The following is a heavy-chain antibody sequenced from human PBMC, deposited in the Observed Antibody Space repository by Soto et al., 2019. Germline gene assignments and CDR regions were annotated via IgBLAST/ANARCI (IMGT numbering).Heavy chain of an antibody. CDR3: GRDFYYYDSSGYFSSEYCFDW. Sequence: GGSLRLSCAAYGLSFSNYGMHWVRQAPGKGLEWVAVISHDGNYKFYADSVKGRFTISRDNSMNTLYLQMNSLSAEDTALYYCGRDFYYYDSSGYFSSEYCFDWWGQGTLVTVSS. V-gene: IGHV3-33*05. CDR2: ISHDGNYK. J-gene: IGHJ4*02. D-gene: IGHD3-22*01. CDR1: GLSFSNYG.